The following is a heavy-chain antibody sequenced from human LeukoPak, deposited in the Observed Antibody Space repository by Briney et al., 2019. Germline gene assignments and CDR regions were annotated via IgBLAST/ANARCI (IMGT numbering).Heavy chain of an antibody. J-gene: IGHJ4*02. CDR1: GFTFSSYG. Sequence: GGSLRLSCAASGFTFSSYGMHWVRQAPGKGLEWVAFIRYDGSNKYYADSVKGRFTISRDNSKNTLYLQMNSLRAEDTAVYYCAKDLRFRELSVDYWGQGTLVTVSS. CDR2: IRYDGSNK. V-gene: IGHV3-30*02. D-gene: IGHD3-10*01. CDR3: AKDLRFRELSVDY.